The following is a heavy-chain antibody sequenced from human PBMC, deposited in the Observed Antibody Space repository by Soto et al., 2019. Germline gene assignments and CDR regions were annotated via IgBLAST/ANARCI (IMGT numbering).Heavy chain of an antibody. V-gene: IGHV3-30*18. J-gene: IGHJ4*02. CDR1: GFTFTTYA. Sequence: QVQLVESGGGVVQPGRSLRLSCAASGFTFTTYAMHWVRQAPGKGLEWVALISYDGSKKYYADSVKGRFTISRDNSKNTLYLKRNSRRAEDTAVYYCAKGGYPGAYYGGGYFDYWGQGTLVTVSS. D-gene: IGHD4-17*01. CDR2: ISYDGSKK. CDR3: AKGGYPGAYYGGGYFDY.